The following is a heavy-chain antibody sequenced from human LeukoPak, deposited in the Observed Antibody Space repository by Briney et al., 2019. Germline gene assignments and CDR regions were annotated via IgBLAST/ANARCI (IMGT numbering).Heavy chain of an antibody. CDR3: ARDDYGVFDAFDV. Sequence: SETLSLTCTVSGGSISSHYWSWIRQPPGKGLEWIGYIYNGGSTNYNPSLKSRVTISLDTSKNQFSLKLTSVTAADTAVYSCARDDYGVFDAFDVWGQGTVVTVSS. D-gene: IGHD3-16*01. CDR1: GGSISSHY. J-gene: IGHJ3*01. V-gene: IGHV4-59*08. CDR2: IYNGGST.